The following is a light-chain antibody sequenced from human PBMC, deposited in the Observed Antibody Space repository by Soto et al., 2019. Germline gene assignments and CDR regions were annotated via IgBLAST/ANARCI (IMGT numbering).Light chain of an antibody. CDR1: GSNIGSNT. V-gene: IGLV1-44*01. J-gene: IGLJ2*01. CDR3: AAWDDSLNVHVV. Sequence: QLVLTQPPSASGTPGQRVTISCSGSGSNIGSNTVYWYQQLPGTSPKLLIYSNNQRPSGVPDRFSGSKSGTSASLAISGLQSEDEADYYCAAWDDSLNVHVVFGGGTKVTVL. CDR2: SNN.